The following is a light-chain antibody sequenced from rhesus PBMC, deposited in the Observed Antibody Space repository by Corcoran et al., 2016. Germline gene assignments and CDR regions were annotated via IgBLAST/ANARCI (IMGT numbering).Light chain of an antibody. CDR2: AES. CDR3: LPDSTTPLT. J-gene: IGKJ4*01. CDR1: QGINKE. Sequence: DIQMTQSPSSLSASVGDRVTVTCRASQGINKELSWYQQKPGKTPTLLIYAESSLLTGVSSRFCGNGSGTDYTLPISSLRPEDVATYYCLPDSTTPLTFGGGTKVEIK. V-gene: IGKV1-94*01.